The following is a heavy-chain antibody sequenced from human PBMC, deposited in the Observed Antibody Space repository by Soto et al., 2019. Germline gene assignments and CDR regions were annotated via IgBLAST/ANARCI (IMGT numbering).Heavy chain of an antibody. Sequence: PGGSLRLSCEASGFNFKKFAMGWVRQAPGEGLEWVSGISCCGGSTFYADSVKGRFSLARDDSKNTLSLQLNSLRVEDTAHYYCAKDDGEQWLIPHLDNWGQGTQVTVSS. CDR2: ISCCGGST. D-gene: IGHD6-19*01. CDR3: AKDDGEQWLIPHLDN. J-gene: IGHJ1*01. CDR1: GFNFKKFA. V-gene: IGHV3-23*01.